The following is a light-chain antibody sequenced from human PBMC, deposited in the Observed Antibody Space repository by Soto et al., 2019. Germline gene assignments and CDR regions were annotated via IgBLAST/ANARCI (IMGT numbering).Light chain of an antibody. CDR3: SSYTSSSTQV. V-gene: IGLV2-14*01. J-gene: IGLJ1*01. CDR2: DVS. CDR1: SSDVGGYNY. Sequence: QSVLTQPASLSGSPGQSITISRTGTSSDVGGYNYVSWYQQHPGKAPKLMIYDVSNRPSGVSNRLSGSKSGNTASLTISGLQAEDEADYYCSSYTSSSTQVFGTGTKVTVL.